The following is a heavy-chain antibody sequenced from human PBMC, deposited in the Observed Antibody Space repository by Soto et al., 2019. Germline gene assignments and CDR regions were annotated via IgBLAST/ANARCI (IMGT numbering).Heavy chain of an antibody. CDR2: INAGNGNT. V-gene: IGHV1-3*01. CDR1: GYTFTSYA. CDR3: PLMLGRQQLVH. J-gene: IGHJ4*02. Sequence: QVQLVQSGAEVKKPGASVKVSCKASGYTFTSYAMHWVRQAPGQRLEWMGWINAGNGNTKYSQKFQGRVTITRDTAANTDYMELSSLRSEDTALYDFPLMLGRQQLVHWGQGTLVTVSS. D-gene: IGHD6-13*01.